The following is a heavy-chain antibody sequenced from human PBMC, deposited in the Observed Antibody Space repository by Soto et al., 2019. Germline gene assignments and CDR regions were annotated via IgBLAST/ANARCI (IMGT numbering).Heavy chain of an antibody. Sequence: GGSLRLSCAASGFTFSSYAMSWVRQAPGKGLEWVSAISGSGGSTYYADSVKGRFAISRDNSKNTLYLQMNSLRAEDTAVYYCAKSIAAAGTNYWGQGTLVTVSS. CDR1: GFTFSSYA. V-gene: IGHV3-23*01. J-gene: IGHJ4*02. CDR2: ISGSGGST. D-gene: IGHD6-13*01. CDR3: AKSIAAAGTNY.